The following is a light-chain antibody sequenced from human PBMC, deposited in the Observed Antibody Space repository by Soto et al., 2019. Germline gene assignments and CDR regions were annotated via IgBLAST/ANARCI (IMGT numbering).Light chain of an antibody. CDR1: SGDVGAYNY. Sequence: QSALTQPASVSGSPGRSISMSCTGTSGDVGAYNYVSWFQHHPGKAPRIILYDVSYRPSGVSDRFSGSKSGNTASLTISGLQAEDEADYYCSSFTTTNTLVFGGGTKLTVL. V-gene: IGLV2-14*03. CDR3: SSFTTTNTLV. J-gene: IGLJ3*02. CDR2: DVS.